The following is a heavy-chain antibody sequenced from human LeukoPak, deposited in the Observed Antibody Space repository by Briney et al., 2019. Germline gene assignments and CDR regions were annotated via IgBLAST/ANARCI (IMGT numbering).Heavy chain of an antibody. CDR1: GFTFSSYW. CDR3: ARAVVPAAKPGPFGY. Sequence: PGGSLRLSCAASGFTFSSYWMSWVRQAPGKGLEWVANMKQDGSEKYYVDSVKGRFTISRDNAKNSLYLQMNSLRAEDTAVYYCARAVVPAAKPGPFGYWGQGTLVTVSS. V-gene: IGHV3-7*01. J-gene: IGHJ4*02. CDR2: MKQDGSEK. D-gene: IGHD2-2*01.